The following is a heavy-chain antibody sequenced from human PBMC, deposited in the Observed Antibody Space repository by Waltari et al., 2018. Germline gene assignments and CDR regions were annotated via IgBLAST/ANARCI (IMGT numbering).Heavy chain of an antibody. D-gene: IGHD1-7*01. J-gene: IGHJ5*02. CDR2: INHSGST. CDR3: ARGCHGITGTLNWFDP. CDR1: GGSFSGYY. V-gene: IGHV4-34*01. Sequence: QVQLQQWGAGLLKPSETLSLTCAVYGGSFSGYYWSWIRQPPGKGLEWIGEINHSGSTNYNPSLKSRVTISVDTSKNQFSLKLSSVTAADTAVYYCARGCHGITGTLNWFDPWGQGTLVTVSS.